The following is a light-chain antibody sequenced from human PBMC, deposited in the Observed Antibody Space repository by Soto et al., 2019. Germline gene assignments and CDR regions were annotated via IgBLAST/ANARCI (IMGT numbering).Light chain of an antibody. V-gene: IGKV3-15*01. CDR3: QHYFRWPLT. CDR1: QSVSNH. J-gene: IGKJ1*01. Sequence: EVVMTQSPATLSVSPGEGATLSCRASQSVSNHLAWYQKRPGQAPRILIYGASTRAAGIPARVSGGGSGTEFTLTISSLKSEDFALYYCQHYFRWPLTFGQGTKVEIK. CDR2: GAS.